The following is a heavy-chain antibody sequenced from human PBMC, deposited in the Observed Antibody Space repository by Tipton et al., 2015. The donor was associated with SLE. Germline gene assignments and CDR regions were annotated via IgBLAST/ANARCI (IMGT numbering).Heavy chain of an antibody. CDR3: ASGRLSGFEFDY. CDR2: RYYNGDS. J-gene: IGHJ4*02. Sequence: TLSLTCTVSGVSISSHYWTWIRQPPGKGLEWIGYRYYNGDSNYNPSLKSRVTISVDTSKNQFSLQLTSMAAADTAVYYCASGRLSGFEFDYWGQGMLVTVSS. V-gene: IGHV4-59*11. D-gene: IGHD5-12*01. CDR1: GVSISSHY.